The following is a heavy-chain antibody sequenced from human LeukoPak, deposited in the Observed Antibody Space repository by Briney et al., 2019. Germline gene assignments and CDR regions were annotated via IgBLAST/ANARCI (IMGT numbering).Heavy chain of an antibody. Sequence: GASVKVSCKASAYTFTAYYMHWVRQAPGQGLERMGWIHPNRGGTNYAQKFQGRVTMTRDTSITTANMELSRLRSDDTAVYYCARDLEGYGSGSYYNVETGDYWGQGTLVTVSS. CDR3: ARDLEGYGSGSYYNVETGDY. CDR2: IHPNRGGT. D-gene: IGHD3-10*01. V-gene: IGHV1-2*02. J-gene: IGHJ4*02. CDR1: AYTFTAYY.